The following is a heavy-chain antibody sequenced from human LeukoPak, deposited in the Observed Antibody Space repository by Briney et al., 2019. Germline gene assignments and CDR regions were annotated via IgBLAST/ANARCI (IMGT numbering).Heavy chain of an antibody. J-gene: IGHJ4*02. CDR2: ISWDGGST. CDR3: ARDPSGVTTAPADY. Sequence: PGGSLRLSCAASGFTFDDYAMHWVRQAPGKGLEWVSLISWDGGSTYYADSVKGRFTISRDNAKNSLYLQMNSLRAEDTALYYCARDPSGVTTAPADYWGQGTLVTVSS. CDR1: GFTFDDYA. V-gene: IGHV3-43D*03. D-gene: IGHD4-11*01.